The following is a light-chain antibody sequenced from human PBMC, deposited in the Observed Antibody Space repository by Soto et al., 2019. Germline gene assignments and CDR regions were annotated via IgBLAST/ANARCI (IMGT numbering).Light chain of an antibody. Sequence: QSALTQPRSVSGSPGQSVTISCTGTSSDVGGYNYVSWYQQHPGKVPKFMISDVSKRPSGVPDRFSGSKSGNTASLTISGLQAEDEAAYYCCSYAGVYTYVFGTGTKVTVL. CDR3: CSYAGVYTYV. CDR2: DVS. J-gene: IGLJ1*01. CDR1: SSDVGGYNY. V-gene: IGLV2-11*01.